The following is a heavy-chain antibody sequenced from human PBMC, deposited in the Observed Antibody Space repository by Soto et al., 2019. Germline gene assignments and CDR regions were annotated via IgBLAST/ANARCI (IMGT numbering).Heavy chain of an antibody. Sequence: EVQLVESGGGLVQPGGSLRLSCAASGFTVSSNYMSWVRQAPGKGLEWVSVIYSGGSTYYADSMKGRFTISRDNSKTTLYLQMNSLRAEDTAVYYCARGLVSDHAPWTKYDSWGQGTLVAVSS. D-gene: IGHD1-1*01. CDR3: ARGLVSDHAPWTKYDS. CDR2: IYSGGST. CDR1: GFTVSSNY. V-gene: IGHV3-66*01. J-gene: IGHJ4*02.